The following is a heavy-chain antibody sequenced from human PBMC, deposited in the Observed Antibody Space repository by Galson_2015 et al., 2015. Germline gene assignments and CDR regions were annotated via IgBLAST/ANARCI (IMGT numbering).Heavy chain of an antibody. V-gene: IGHV2-5*02. Sequence: PALVKPTQPLTVTCTFSGFSLSASGMGAGWIRQPPGKALEWLALIYWDDDKRYSPSLESRLTITKDTSKNQVVLTLTNVDPVDTATYFCAHNNYYTGWYFDVWGQGTLVTVSS. CDR3: AHNNYYTGWYFDV. CDR2: IYWDDDK. J-gene: IGHJ4*02. CDR1: GFSLSASGMG. D-gene: IGHD2-15*01.